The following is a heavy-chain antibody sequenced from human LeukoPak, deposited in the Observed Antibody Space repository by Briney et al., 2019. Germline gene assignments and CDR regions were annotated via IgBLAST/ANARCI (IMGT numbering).Heavy chain of an antibody. J-gene: IGHJ3*02. CDR1: GFTFSSYS. CDR2: ISTSSSTI. Sequence: GGSLRLSCAASGFTFSSYSMNWVRQAPGKGLEWVSYISTSSSTIYYADSVKGRFTLSRDKSKNTLYLQMNSLRAEDTAVYYCALQSGASGSYDPFDIWGQGTMVTVSS. CDR3: ALQSGASGSYDPFDI. D-gene: IGHD3-10*01. V-gene: IGHV3-48*01.